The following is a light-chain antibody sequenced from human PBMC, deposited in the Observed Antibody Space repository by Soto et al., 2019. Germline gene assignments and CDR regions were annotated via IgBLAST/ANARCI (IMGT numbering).Light chain of an antibody. Sequence: QSVLTQPASVSGSPGQSITISCTGTSSDVGGYNYVSWYQHHPGKAPKLMIYDVSNRPSGVSNRFSGSKSGNTASLIISGLQAEDEAVYYCSSYTSSSTLSTYVFGTGIKVTVL. V-gene: IGLV2-14*03. J-gene: IGLJ1*01. CDR2: DVS. CDR1: SSDVGGYNY. CDR3: SSYTSSSTLSTYV.